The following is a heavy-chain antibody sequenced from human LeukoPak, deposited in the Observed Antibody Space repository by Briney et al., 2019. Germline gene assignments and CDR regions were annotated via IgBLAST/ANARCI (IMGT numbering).Heavy chain of an antibody. J-gene: IGHJ4*02. Sequence: GGSLRLSCAASGFTFTDYYMSWIRQAPGKGLEWVANIKQDGSEKNYVDSVKGRFTISRDNAKTSLYLQMNSLRVEDTAVYYCARSLWPEDYWGQGTLVTVSS. CDR2: IKQDGSEK. CDR1: GFTFTDYY. D-gene: IGHD5-18*01. CDR3: ARSLWPEDY. V-gene: IGHV3-7*01.